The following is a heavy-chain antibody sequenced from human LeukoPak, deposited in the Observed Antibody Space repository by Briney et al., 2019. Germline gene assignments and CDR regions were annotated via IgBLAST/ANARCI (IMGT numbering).Heavy chain of an antibody. CDR1: GFTFSSYA. D-gene: IGHD6-13*01. CDR2: ISSNGGST. CDR3: ARDRSSSWRYYYYMDV. Sequence: GGSLRLSCAASGFTFSSYAMHWVRQAPGKGLEYVSAISSNGGSTYYANSVKVRFTISRDNSKNTLYLQMGSLRAEDMAVYYCARDRSSSWRYYYYMDVWGKGTTVTVSS. J-gene: IGHJ6*03. V-gene: IGHV3-64*01.